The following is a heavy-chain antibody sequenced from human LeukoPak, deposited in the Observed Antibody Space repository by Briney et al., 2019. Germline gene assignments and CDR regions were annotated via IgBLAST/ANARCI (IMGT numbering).Heavy chain of an antibody. CDR3: ARAGRSGYYDSSGYPIPFDY. D-gene: IGHD3-22*01. CDR2: ISSNGGST. V-gene: IGHV3-64*01. J-gene: IGHJ4*02. Sequence: PGGSLRLSCAASGFTFSSYAMHWVRQAPGKGLEYVSAISSNGGSTYYANSVKGRFTISRDNSKNTLYLQMGSLRAEDMAVYYCARAGRSGYYDSSGYPIPFDYWGQGTLVTVSS. CDR1: GFTFSSYA.